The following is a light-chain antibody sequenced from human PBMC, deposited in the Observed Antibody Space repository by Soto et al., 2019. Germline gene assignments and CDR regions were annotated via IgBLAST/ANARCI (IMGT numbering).Light chain of an antibody. CDR2: KTS. CDR3: QYYNNYCWT. J-gene: IGKJ1*01. V-gene: IGKV1-5*03. Sequence: DIQLTQSPSTLSASVGDRVTITCRASQSISSWLAWYQQKPVKAPKFLIYKTSNLESVVPSRFSGSGSGTEFTLTISMLQPDYVAIYYCQYYNNYCWTFGQGTKVEIK. CDR1: QSISSW.